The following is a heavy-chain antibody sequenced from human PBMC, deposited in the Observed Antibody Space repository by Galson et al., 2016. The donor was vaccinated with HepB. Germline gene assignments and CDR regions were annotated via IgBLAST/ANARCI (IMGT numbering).Heavy chain of an antibody. CDR1: GFTFSDYY. CDR2: IGNFPGTD. J-gene: IGHJ4*02. CDR3: ARGNDFWSGYWFL. Sequence: SLRLSCAASGFTFSDYYMGWIRQAPGKGLEWLSYIGNFPGTDYYADSVKGRFTISRDNVNNLLFLQMNSLGAEDTAVYYCARGNDFWSGYWFLWGQGSLVTISS. V-gene: IGHV3-11*01. D-gene: IGHD3-3*01.